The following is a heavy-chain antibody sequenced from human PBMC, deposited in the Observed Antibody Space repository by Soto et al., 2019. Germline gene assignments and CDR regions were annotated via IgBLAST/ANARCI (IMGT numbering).Heavy chain of an antibody. CDR2: IIPIFGTA. CDR1: GGTFSSYA. D-gene: IGHD3-3*01. V-gene: IGHV1-69*13. J-gene: IGHJ5*02. Sequence: SVKVSCKASGGTFSSYAISWVRQAPGQGLEWMGGIIPIFGTANYAQKFQGRVTITADESTSTAYMELSSLRSEDTAVYYCAREKEDGYGGYYSSTSPGFDPWGQGTLVTVSS. CDR3: AREKEDGYGGYYSSTSPGFDP.